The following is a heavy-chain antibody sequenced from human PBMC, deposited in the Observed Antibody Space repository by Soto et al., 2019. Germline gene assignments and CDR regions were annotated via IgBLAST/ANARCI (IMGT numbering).Heavy chain of an antibody. D-gene: IGHD3-3*02. CDR3: ARTDPLGDYFDY. V-gene: IGHV4-39*01. CDR2: INYSGST. J-gene: IGHJ4*02. Sequence: SETLSLTCTVSGGSISSSSYYWGWIRQPPGKGLEWIGKINYSGSTNYNPSLKSRVTISVDTSKNQFSLKLSSVTAADTAVYYCARTDPLGDYFDYWGQGTLVTVSS. CDR1: GGSISSSSYY.